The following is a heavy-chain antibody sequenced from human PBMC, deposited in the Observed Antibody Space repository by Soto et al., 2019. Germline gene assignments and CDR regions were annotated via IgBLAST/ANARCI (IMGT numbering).Heavy chain of an antibody. Sequence: SETLSLTCTVSGGSISSGGYYWSWVRQHPGKGLEWIGYIYYSGSTYYNPSLKSRVTISVDTSKNQFSLKLNSVTAADTAVYYCARMNYYDTSGYPFDYWGQGMMVTVS. V-gene: IGHV4-31*03. CDR3: ARMNYYDTSGYPFDY. J-gene: IGHJ4*02. CDR1: GGSISSGGYY. CDR2: IYYSGST. D-gene: IGHD3-22*01.